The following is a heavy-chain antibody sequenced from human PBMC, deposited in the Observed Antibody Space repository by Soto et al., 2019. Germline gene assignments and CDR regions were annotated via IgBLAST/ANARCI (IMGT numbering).Heavy chain of an antibody. CDR3: ARHDSSGYYRRSGDFDI. CDR2: ISAYNGNT. CDR1: GYTFTSYG. V-gene: IGHV1-18*01. J-gene: IGHJ3*02. Sequence: ASVKVSCKASGYTFTSYGISWVRQAPGQGLEWMGWISAYNGNTNYAQKLQGRVTMTTDTSTSTAYMELRSLRSDDTAVYYCARHDSSGYYRRSGDFDIWGQATMVTVSS. D-gene: IGHD3-22*01.